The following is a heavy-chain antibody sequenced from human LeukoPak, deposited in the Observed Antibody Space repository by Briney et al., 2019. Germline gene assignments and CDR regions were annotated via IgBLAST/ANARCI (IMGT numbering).Heavy chain of an antibody. CDR1: RYTFTSYG. CDR2: ISAYNGNT. V-gene: IGHV1-18*01. CDR3: ARGPPGSVVADP. J-gene: IGHJ5*02. Sequence: ASVKVSCKASRYTFTSYGISWVRQAPGQGLEGMGWISAYNGNTNYAQKLQGRVTMTTDTSTSTAYMEVRRLRSDATAVYYCARGPPGSVVADPWGQGTLVTVSS. D-gene: IGHD2-21*01.